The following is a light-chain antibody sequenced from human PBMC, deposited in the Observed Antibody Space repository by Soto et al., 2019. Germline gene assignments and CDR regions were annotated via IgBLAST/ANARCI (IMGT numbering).Light chain of an antibody. J-gene: IGLJ3*02. CDR1: SSDVGVYNY. CDR3: CSYAGSSLWV. V-gene: IGLV2-11*01. CDR2: DVI. Sequence: QSALTQPRSVSGSPGQSVTISWTGTSSDVGVYNYVSWYQQHPGKAPQLVIYDVIKRPSGVPYRFSGSKSGNTASLTISGLQAEDEADYYCCSYAGSSLWVFGGGTKVTVL.